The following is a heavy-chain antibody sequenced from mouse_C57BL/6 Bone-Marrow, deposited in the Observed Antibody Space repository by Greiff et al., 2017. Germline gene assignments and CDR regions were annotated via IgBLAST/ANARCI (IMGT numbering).Heavy chain of an antibody. D-gene: IGHD3-2*02. J-gene: IGHJ3*01. V-gene: IGHV1-50*01. CDR3: AKSGSAY. CDR2: IDPSDSYT. Sequence: QVQLQQPGAELVKPGASVKLSCKASGYTFTSYWMQWVKQRPGQGLEWIGEIDPSDSYTNYNQKFKGKATLTVDTSSSTAYMQLSRLTSEDSAVYYCAKSGSAYWGQGTLVTVSA. CDR1: GYTFTSYW.